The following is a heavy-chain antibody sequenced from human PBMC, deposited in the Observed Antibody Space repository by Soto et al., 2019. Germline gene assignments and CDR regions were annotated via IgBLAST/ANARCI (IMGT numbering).Heavy chain of an antibody. CDR2: INPNSGGT. CDR1: GYTFTGYY. CDR3: ARDKIKLADAFDI. V-gene: IGHV1-2*04. Sequence: ASVKVSCKASGYTFTGYYMHWVRQAPGQGLEWMGWINPNSGGTNYAQKFQGWVTMTRDTSISTAYMELSRLRSDDTAVYYCARDKIKLADAFDIWGQGTMVTVSS. J-gene: IGHJ3*02.